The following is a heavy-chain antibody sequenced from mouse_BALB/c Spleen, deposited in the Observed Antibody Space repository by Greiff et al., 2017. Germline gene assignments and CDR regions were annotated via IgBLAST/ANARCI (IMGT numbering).Heavy chain of an antibody. CDR1: GFNIKDTY. V-gene: IGHV14-3*02. CDR3: ARNYRYAMDY. CDR2: IDPANGNT. Sequence: EVKLMESGAELVKPGASVKLSCTASGFNIKDTYMHWVKQRPEQGLEWIGRIDPANGNTKYDPKFQGKATITADTSSNTAYLQLSSLTSEDTAVYYCARNYRYAMDYWGQGTSVTVSS. D-gene: IGHD2-14*01. J-gene: IGHJ4*01.